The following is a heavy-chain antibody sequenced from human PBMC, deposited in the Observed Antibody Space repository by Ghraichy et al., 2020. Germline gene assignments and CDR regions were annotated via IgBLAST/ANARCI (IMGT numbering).Heavy chain of an antibody. CDR1: GGSISSSSYY. D-gene: IGHD6-19*01. CDR3: ARYGAAVAGHY. CDR2: IYYSGST. Sequence: SETLSLTCTVSGGSISSSSYYWGWIRQPPGKGLEWIGRIYYSGSTYYNPSLKSRVTISVDTSKNQFSLKLSSVTAADTAVYYCARYGAAVAGHYWGQGTLVTVPS. V-gene: IGHV4-39*01. J-gene: IGHJ4*02.